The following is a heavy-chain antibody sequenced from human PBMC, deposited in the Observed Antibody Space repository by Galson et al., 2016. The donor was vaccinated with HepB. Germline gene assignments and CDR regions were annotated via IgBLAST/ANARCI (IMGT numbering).Heavy chain of an antibody. CDR2: IYPGDSDI. Sequence: QSGAEVKKPGESLRISCKASGYSFTNYWIGWVRQMPGEGLEWMGIIYPGDSDIRYNSSFQGQVTISADKSITTAYLQWGSLKASDSAIYFCARRDRDCGGGTGFSRSFGYWGQGTLVSVSS. D-gene: IGHD2-21*01. CDR1: GYSFTNYW. J-gene: IGHJ4*02. V-gene: IGHV5-51*01. CDR3: ARRDRDCGGGTGFSRSFGY.